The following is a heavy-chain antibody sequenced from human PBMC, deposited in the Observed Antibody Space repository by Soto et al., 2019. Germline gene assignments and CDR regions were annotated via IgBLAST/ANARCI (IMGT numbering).Heavy chain of an antibody. J-gene: IGHJ5*02. CDR2: INPDNDNT. V-gene: IGHV1-3*01. CDR1: GYSFTRYT. Sequence: GASVKVSFKASGYSFTRYTRNCVRQAPGQRSEGMGWINPDNDNTEYSQNCQGTVTITRDTSASTAYMELSSLRSEDTAVYYCAREKRNGGSWYEEGYWFDPWGQGTLVTVSS. D-gene: IGHD6-13*01. CDR3: AREKRNGGSWYEEGYWFDP.